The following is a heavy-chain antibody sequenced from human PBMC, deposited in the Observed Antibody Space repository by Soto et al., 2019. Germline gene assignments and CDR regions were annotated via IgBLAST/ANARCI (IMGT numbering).Heavy chain of an antibody. CDR2: FIPVFGTV. Sequence: QVRLVQAGAEVKKPGSSVKVSCKASGGTFSNYAITWLRLAPGHGLEWLGGFIPVFGTVNYAQKFQGRVTITADESTSTAYMELNRLRSEDTAVSYCARDNPYTNSVGNWFDPWGQGTLVIVS. V-gene: IGHV1-69*01. CDR1: GGTFSNYA. CDR3: ARDNPYTNSVGNWFDP. D-gene: IGHD6-13*01. J-gene: IGHJ5*02.